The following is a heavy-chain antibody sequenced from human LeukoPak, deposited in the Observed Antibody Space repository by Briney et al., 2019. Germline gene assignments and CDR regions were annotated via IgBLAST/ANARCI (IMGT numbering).Heavy chain of an antibody. CDR3: AASSGWYVY. Sequence: PGGSLRLSCAASGFTFSSYTMNWVRQAPGKGLEWVSYITSNSSIIYYADSVKGRFTISRDNAKNSLFLQMNSLRAEDTAVYHCAASSGWYVYWGQGTLVTVSS. J-gene: IGHJ4*02. CDR1: GFTFSSYT. V-gene: IGHV3-48*01. D-gene: IGHD6-19*01. CDR2: ITSNSSII.